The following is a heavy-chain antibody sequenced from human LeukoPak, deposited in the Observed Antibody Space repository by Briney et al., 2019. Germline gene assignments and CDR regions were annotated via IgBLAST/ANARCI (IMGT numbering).Heavy chain of an antibody. D-gene: IGHD4-11*01. V-gene: IGHV4-59*06. CDR3: ARGPYRNSFDY. J-gene: IGHJ4*02. CDR2: IYYSGST. Sequence: KTSETLSLTCTVSGGSISSYYWSWIRQHPGKGLEWIGYIYYSGSTYYNPSLKSRVTMSVDTSKNQFSLKLSSVTAADTAVYYCARGPYRNSFDYWGQGTLVTVSS. CDR1: GGSISSYY.